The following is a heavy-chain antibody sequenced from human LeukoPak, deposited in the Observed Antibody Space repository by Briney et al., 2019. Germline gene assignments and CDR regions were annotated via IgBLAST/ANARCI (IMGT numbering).Heavy chain of an antibody. CDR1: GFTFSSYW. D-gene: IGHD1-26*01. J-gene: IGHJ3*02. Sequence: GGSLRLSYAASGFTFSSYWMHWVRQAPGKGLVWVSRINGDGSSTTYADSVKGRFTISRDNAKNTLYMQMNSLRAEDTAVYYCARGGTDDDFDIWGQGTMVTVSS. V-gene: IGHV3-74*01. CDR2: INGDGSST. CDR3: ARGGTDDDFDI.